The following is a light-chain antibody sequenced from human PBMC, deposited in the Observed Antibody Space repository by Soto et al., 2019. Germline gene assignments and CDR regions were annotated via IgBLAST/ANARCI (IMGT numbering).Light chain of an antibody. CDR1: QSISSW. J-gene: IGKJ1*01. V-gene: IGKV1-5*01. CDR2: DAS. CDR3: QQYNSYSA. Sequence: DIQMTQSPSTLSASVGDRVTITCRASQSISSWLVWYQQKPGKAPKLLIYDASSLESGVPSRFSGSGSGTEFTLTISRLQPDDFATYYCQQYNSYSAFGQGTKVEIK.